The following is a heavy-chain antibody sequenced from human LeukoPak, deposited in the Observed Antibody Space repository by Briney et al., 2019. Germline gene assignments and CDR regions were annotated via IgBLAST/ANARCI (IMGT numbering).Heavy chain of an antibody. CDR2: INQDGSEK. J-gene: IGHJ4*02. Sequence: GGSLRLSCADSGFTFSAYWMSWVRQAPGKGREWVANINQDGSEKYYVDSVKGRFTISRDNAKNSLYLQMNSLRAEDTAVYYCARDRQLVYFDYWGQGTLVTFSS. D-gene: IGHD6-6*01. CDR3: ARDRQLVYFDY. V-gene: IGHV3-7*01. CDR1: GFTFSAYW.